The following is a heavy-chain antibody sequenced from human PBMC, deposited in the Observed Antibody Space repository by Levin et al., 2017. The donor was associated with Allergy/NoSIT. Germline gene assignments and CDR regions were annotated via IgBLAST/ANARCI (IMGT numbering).Heavy chain of an antibody. CDR3: ARDHYYDSSGYGIPIDY. CDR2: ISSSSSYI. Sequence: GESLKISCAASGFTFSSYSMNWVRQAPRKGLEWVSSISSSSSYIYYADSVKGRFTISRDNAKNSLYLQMNSLRAEDTAVYYCARDHYYDSSGYGIPIDYWGQGTLVTVSS. D-gene: IGHD3-22*01. V-gene: IGHV3-21*01. CDR1: GFTFSSYS. J-gene: IGHJ4*02.